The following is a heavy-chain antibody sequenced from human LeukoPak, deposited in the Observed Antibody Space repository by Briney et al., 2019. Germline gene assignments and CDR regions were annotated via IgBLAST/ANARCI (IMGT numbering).Heavy chain of an antibody. D-gene: IGHD6-19*01. Sequence: ASVKVSCKASGYTFIGYYMHWVRQAPGQGLEWMGWISPNGGGTNYAQKFQGWVTMTRDTSISTAYMELSRLRSDDTAVYYCARGPNLAVAGHYYYYYGMDVWGKGTTVTVSS. V-gene: IGHV1-2*04. J-gene: IGHJ6*04. CDR2: ISPNGGGT. CDR1: GYTFIGYY. CDR3: ARGPNLAVAGHYYYYYGMDV.